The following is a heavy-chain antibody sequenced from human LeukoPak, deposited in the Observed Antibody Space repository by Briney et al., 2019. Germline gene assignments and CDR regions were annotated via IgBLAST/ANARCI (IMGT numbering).Heavy chain of an antibody. Sequence: SETLSLTCTVSGGSISSGDYYWSWLRQPPGKGLEWIGYIYYSGSTYYNPSLKRRVTISVHTSKNQFSLKLSSVTAADTAVYYCARVFREFGDFDHWGQGTLVPVSS. V-gene: IGHV4-30-4*01. CDR3: ARVFREFGDFDH. CDR2: IYYSGST. CDR1: GGSISSGDYY. J-gene: IGHJ4*02. D-gene: IGHD3-10*01.